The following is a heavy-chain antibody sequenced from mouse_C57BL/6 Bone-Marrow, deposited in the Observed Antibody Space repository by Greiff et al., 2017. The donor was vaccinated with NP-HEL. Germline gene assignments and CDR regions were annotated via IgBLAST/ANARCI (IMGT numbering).Heavy chain of an antibody. J-gene: IGHJ3*01. CDR2: IWTGGGT. CDR1: GFSLTSYA. D-gene: IGHD1-1*01. V-gene: IGHV2-9-1*01. Sequence: VQRVESGPGLVAPSQSLSISCTVSGFSLTSYAISWVRQPPGKGLEWLGVIWTGGGTNYNSAHISRLSISKDNAKSQVYLKMNSLQTDDTARYYCAREDYYGSYPAWFAYWGQGTLVTVSA. CDR3: AREDYYGSYPAWFAY.